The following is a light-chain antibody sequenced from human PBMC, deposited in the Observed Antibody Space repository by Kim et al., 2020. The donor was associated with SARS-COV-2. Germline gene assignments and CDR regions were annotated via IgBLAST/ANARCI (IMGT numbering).Light chain of an antibody. CDR2: DVT. V-gene: IGLV2-14*03. Sequence: GQSITISCTGTSSDVGDYNYVSWYQQHPGKAPKLMIYDVTNRPSGVSNRFSGSKSGNTASLTISGLQAEDEADYYCTSYARNRDVLFGGGTKLTVL. CDR1: SSDVGDYNY. CDR3: TSYARNRDVL. J-gene: IGLJ2*01.